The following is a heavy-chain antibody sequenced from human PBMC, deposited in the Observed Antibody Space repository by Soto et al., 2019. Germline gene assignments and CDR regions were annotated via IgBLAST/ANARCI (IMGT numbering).Heavy chain of an antibody. J-gene: IGHJ4*01. CDR1: GVPFSGYY. V-gene: IGHV4-34*01. CDR2: INHSGNT. D-gene: IGHD1-26*01. Sequence: SETLSLTCAVYGVPFSGYYWSWIRQSPGKGLEWIGEINHSGNTNYNSSLKSRVTMLVDTSKNQFSMSLSSVTAADTAVYYCANLIVFHSSYYHDYWGHGTLVTFSS. CDR3: ANLIVFHSSYYHDY.